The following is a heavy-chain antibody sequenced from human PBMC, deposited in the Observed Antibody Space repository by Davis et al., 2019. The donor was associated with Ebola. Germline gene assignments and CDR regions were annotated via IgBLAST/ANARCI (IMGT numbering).Heavy chain of an antibody. CDR2: INHSGST. CDR1: GGSFSGYY. CDR3: ARGKKSSSSWRTDYYYYMDV. V-gene: IGHV4-34*01. J-gene: IGHJ6*03. Sequence: PSETLSLTCAVYGGSFSGYYWSWIRQPPGKGLEWIGEINHSGSTNYNPSLKSRVTISVDTSKNQFSLKLSSVTAADTAVYYCARGKKSSSSWRTDYYYYMDVWGKGTTVTVSS. D-gene: IGHD6-13*01.